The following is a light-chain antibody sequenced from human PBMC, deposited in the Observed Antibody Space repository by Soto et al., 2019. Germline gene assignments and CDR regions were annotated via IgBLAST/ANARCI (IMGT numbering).Light chain of an antibody. Sequence: EIGMTQSPATLSASVGDRVTITCRASQSISSWLAWYQQKPGKAPKLLIYKASSLASGVPSRFSGSGSGTEFTLTISILQPDDFATYYCHQYKSYSPLTFGGGTKVDI. V-gene: IGKV1-5*03. CDR3: HQYKSYSPLT. J-gene: IGKJ4*01. CDR2: KAS. CDR1: QSISSW.